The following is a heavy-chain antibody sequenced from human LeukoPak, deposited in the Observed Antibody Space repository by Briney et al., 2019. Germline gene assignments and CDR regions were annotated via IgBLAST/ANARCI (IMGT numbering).Heavy chain of an antibody. J-gene: IGHJ5*02. CDR3: ARLHTPRGPHRFDSYSSSLIWFDP. CDR1: GGSISSYY. V-gene: IGHV4-59*08. CDR2: IYYSGST. Sequence: SETLSLTCTVSGGSISSYYWSWIRQPPGKGLEWIGYIYYSGSTNYNPSLKSRVTISVDTSKNQFSLKLSSVTAADTAVYYCARLHTPRGPHRFDSYSSSLIWFDPWGQGTLVTVSS. D-gene: IGHD6-13*01.